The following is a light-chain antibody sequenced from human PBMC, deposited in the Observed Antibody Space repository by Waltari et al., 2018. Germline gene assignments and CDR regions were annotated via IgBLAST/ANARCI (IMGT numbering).Light chain of an antibody. CDR3: CSFTSSSTWV. V-gene: IGLV2-14*03. Sequence: QSALTQPASVSGSPGQSITIPCTGTATDIGGYTYVSWYQQHPGKAPNLVIFDVSSRPSGISYRFSASKFGNTASLTISGLQPDDEADYYCCSFTSSSTWVFGGGTKLTVL. CDR2: DVS. CDR1: ATDIGGYTY. J-gene: IGLJ3*02.